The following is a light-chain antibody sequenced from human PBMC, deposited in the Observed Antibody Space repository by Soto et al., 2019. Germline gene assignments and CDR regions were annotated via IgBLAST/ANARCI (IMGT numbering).Light chain of an antibody. Sequence: EIVLTQSPGTLSLSPGERATLSCRASQSVTSSFLAWYQQTPGQAPRLLIYGASSRATGIPDRFSGSGSGTDFTLTISRLEPEDSAVYYCQQYGSSHTFGGGTKVEIK. V-gene: IGKV3-20*01. J-gene: IGKJ4*01. CDR3: QQYGSSHT. CDR2: GAS. CDR1: QSVTSSF.